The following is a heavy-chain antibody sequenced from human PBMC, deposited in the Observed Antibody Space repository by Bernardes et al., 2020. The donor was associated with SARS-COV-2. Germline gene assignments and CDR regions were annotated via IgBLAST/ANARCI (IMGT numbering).Heavy chain of an antibody. D-gene: IGHD3-3*01. Sequence: SETLSLTCTVSGGSVTIGSYYWTWVRQTPGKALEWIGYVFHTGYTNYNPSLKSRVTISVDTSKNQFSLRLTSMTAADTAVYYCARHQAGTIFGVVIIPGWFDPWGQGTLVTVSS. CDR2: VFHTGYT. V-gene: IGHV4-61*01. J-gene: IGHJ5*02. CDR3: ARHQAGTIFGVVIIPGWFDP. CDR1: GGSVTIGSYY.